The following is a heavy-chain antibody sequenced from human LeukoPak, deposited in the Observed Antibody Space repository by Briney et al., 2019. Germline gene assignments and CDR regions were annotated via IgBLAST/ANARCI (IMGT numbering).Heavy chain of an antibody. J-gene: IGHJ5*02. CDR2: MNPNSGNT. Sequence: GASVKVSCKASGYTFTSYDINWVRQATGQGLEGMGWMNPNSGNTGSAQRFQGRITMTRATSISTAYMELSSLRSEDTAVYYCARGPLVRLPSSFDPWGQGTLVTVSS. D-gene: IGHD3-16*02. CDR3: ARGPLVRLPSSFDP. CDR1: GYTFTSYD. V-gene: IGHV1-8*01.